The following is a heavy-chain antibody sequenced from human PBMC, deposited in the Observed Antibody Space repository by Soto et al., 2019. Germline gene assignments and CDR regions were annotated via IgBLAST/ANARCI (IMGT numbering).Heavy chain of an antibody. V-gene: IGHV1-18*01. Sequence: ASVKVSCKASGYTFINYGISWVRQAPGQGLEWMGWISGYDGRTNYAQRFQGRVTMTTDTSTNTAYMELTSLTSDDTAVYYCAGSLEGIPHINCFDPWGQGTLVTVSS. D-gene: IGHD3-3*01. J-gene: IGHJ5*02. CDR2: ISGYDGRT. CDR1: GYTFINYG. CDR3: AGSLEGIPHINCFDP.